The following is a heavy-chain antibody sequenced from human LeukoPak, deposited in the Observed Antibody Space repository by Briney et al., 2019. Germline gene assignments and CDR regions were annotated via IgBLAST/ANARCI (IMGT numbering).Heavy chain of an antibody. CDR1: GGSISSSDYY. CDR2: IYYSGST. J-gene: IGHJ4*02. D-gene: IGHD3-22*01. Sequence: SETLSLTCTVSGGSISSSDYYWSWVRQPPGKGLEWIGYIYYSGSTYYNPSLKSRVTISVDTSKNQFSLKLSSVTAADTAVYYCARLSGYSSGHYYSDYWGQGTLVTVSS. V-gene: IGHV4-30-4*02. CDR3: ARLSGYSSGHYYSDY.